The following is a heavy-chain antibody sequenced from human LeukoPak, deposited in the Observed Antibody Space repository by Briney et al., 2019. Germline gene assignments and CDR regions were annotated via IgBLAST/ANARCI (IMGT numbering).Heavy chain of an antibody. Sequence: GGSLRLSCAASGFTFSSYAMSWVRQAPGKGLEWVSGIGASGGSTYYADSVKGRFTISRDNSKSTLYLQMNSLKAEDTAVYYCAKDPRGGYTYGYSDCWGQGTLVTVSS. J-gene: IGHJ4*02. D-gene: IGHD5-18*01. CDR1: GFTFSSYA. CDR2: IGASGGST. CDR3: AKDPRGGYTYGYSDC. V-gene: IGHV3-23*01.